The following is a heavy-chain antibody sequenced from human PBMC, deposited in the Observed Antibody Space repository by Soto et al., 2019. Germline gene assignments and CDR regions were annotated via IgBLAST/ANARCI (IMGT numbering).Heavy chain of an antibody. Sequence: QVQLQQWGAGLLKPSETLSLTCAVDSGSFSTYYCSWTRQPPGKGLEWIGEIHPSGDTDYNPSLSNRVNISLDTSKNQCSLKLNSVTAADTAVYFCSRGRDPHNGGRTWSVGTMVTVSS. CDR2: IHPSGDT. D-gene: IGHD1-1*01. CDR3: SRGRDPHNGGRT. CDR1: SGSFSTYY. V-gene: IGHV4-34*02. J-gene: IGHJ5*02.